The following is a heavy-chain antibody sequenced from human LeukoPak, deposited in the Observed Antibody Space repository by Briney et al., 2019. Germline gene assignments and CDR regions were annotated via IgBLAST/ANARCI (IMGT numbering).Heavy chain of an antibody. V-gene: IGHV1-18*01. Sequence: SVKVSCKASGYTFTSYGISWVGQAPGQGLEWTGWISAYNGNTNYAQKLQGRVTMTTDTSTSTAYMELRSLRSDDTAVYYCARDYYDFWSGYYPHNWFDPWGQGTLVTVSS. CDR3: ARDYYDFWSGYYPHNWFDP. D-gene: IGHD3-3*01. CDR2: ISAYNGNT. J-gene: IGHJ5*02. CDR1: GYTFTSYG.